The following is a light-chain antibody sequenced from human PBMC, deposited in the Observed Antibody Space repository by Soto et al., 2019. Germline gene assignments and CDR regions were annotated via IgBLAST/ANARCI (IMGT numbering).Light chain of an antibody. V-gene: IGKV1-39*01. CDR3: QQSYSIPT. CDR2: GAS. CDR1: QSIRNS. J-gene: IGKJ5*01. Sequence: DLQMTQSPSYLSASVGETFAVTCRTSQSIRNSLNWYQHKPGKAPKPLTYGASRLQSRVPSRSSGSGSGPEFTLTISRMKPEDSATHFCQQSYSIPTFGHGTRLQIK.